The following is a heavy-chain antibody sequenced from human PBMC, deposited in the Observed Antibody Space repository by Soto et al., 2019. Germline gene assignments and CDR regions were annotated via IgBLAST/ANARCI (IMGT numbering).Heavy chain of an antibody. D-gene: IGHD3-22*01. CDR2: INYSGTT. J-gene: IGHJ6*02. CDR1: GGSISSYY. CDR3: ARVDSSGSRSDYYAMDV. V-gene: IGHV4-59*01. Sequence: PSETLSLTCTVSGGSISSYYWSWIRQPPGKGLEWVGYINYSGTTNYNPSLKSRVTISVDTSKNQFSLKLSSVTAADTAVYYCARVDSSGSRSDYYAMDVWGQGTTVTVS.